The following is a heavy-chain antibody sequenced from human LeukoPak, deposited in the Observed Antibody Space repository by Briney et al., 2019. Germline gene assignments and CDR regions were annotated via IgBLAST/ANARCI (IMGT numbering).Heavy chain of an antibody. J-gene: IGHJ6*02. D-gene: IGHD6-6*01. CDR1: GYTFTSYY. CDR3: AREPSQPKGIAAHQTNYGMDV. V-gene: IGHV1-46*01. Sequence: ASVKVSCKASGYTFTSYYMHWVRQAPEQGLEWMGIINPSGGGTSYAQKFQGRVTMTRDTSTSTVYMELSSLRSEDTAVYYCAREPSQPKGIAAHQTNYGMDVWGQGTTVTVSS. CDR2: INPSGGGT.